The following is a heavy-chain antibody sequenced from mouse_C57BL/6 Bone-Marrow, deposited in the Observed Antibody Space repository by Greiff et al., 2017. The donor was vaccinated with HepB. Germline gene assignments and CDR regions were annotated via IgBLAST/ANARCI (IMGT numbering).Heavy chain of an antibody. CDR2: IYPGNSDT. CDR3: TRYYDYDEYAMDY. J-gene: IGHJ4*01. CDR1: GYTFTSYW. D-gene: IGHD2-4*01. V-gene: IGHV1-5*01. Sequence: VQLQQSGTVLARPGASVKMSCKTSGYTFTSYWMHWVKQRPGQGLEWIGAIYPGNSDTSYNQKFKGKAKLTAVTSASTAYMELSSLTNEDSAVYYCTRYYDYDEYAMDYWGQGTSVTVSS.